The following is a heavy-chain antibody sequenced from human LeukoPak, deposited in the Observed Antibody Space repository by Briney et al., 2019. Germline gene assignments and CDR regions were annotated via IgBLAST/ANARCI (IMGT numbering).Heavy chain of an antibody. CDR3: AKDRDYYYDSGIDY. D-gene: IGHD3-22*01. Sequence: PSETLSLTCTVSGGSISSSSYYWGWIRQPPGKGLEWVSAISGSGGSTYYADSVKGRFTISRDNSKNTLYLQMNSLRAEDTAVYYCAKDRDYYYDSGIDYWGQGTLVTVSS. V-gene: IGHV3-23*01. CDR1: GGSISSSSYY. CDR2: ISGSGGST. J-gene: IGHJ4*02.